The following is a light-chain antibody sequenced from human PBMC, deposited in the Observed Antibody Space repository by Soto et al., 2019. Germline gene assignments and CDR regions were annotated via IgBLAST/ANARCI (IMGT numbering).Light chain of an antibody. Sequence: QAVVTQSPSVSGAPRQSVNISCSGNNSNIGSNAVHWYQQLPGKAPKLLMYYNDMLPSGVSDRFSGSKSGTSASLAISGLQSEDEAAYFCQTSDSGLVGLIFGTGTKLTVL. CDR2: YND. V-gene: IGLV1-36*01. J-gene: IGLJ1*01. CDR3: QTSDSGLVGLI. CDR1: NSNIGSNA.